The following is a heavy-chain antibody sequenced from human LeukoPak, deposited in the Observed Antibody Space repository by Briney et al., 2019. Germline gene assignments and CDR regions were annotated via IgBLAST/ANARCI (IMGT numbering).Heavy chain of an antibody. CDR3: ARALLEGDLKPFDF. J-gene: IGHJ4*02. D-gene: IGHD3-10*01. Sequence: SETLSLTCSVSGLSISSGYYWGWIRRPPGKGLEWIGSIYHSGNTYSNPSLRSRVTMSVDTSKNEFSLKVSFVTAADTAVYYCARALLEGDLKPFDFWGQGNLVIVSS. CDR2: IYHSGNT. CDR1: GLSISSGYY. V-gene: IGHV4-38-2*02.